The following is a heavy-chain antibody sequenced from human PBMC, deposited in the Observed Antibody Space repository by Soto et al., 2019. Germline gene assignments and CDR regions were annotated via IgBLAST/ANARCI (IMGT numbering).Heavy chain of an antibody. Sequence: ASVKVSCKASGGTFSSYAISWVRQAPGQGLEWMGGIIPIFGTANYAQKFQGRVTITADESTSTAYMELSSLRSEDTVVYYCARDTGGWYKTFDYWGQGTLVTVSS. J-gene: IGHJ4*02. CDR3: ARDTGGWYKTFDY. V-gene: IGHV1-69*13. CDR2: IIPIFGTA. D-gene: IGHD6-19*01. CDR1: GGTFSSYA.